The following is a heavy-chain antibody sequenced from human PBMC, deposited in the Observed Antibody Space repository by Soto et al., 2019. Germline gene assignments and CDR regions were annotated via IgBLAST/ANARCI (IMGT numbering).Heavy chain of an antibody. CDR3: AKDRYYYGSGSLLLFDY. D-gene: IGHD3-10*01. CDR2: ISVSGGST. J-gene: IGHJ4*02. CDR1: GFTFSSYA. V-gene: IGHV3-23*01. Sequence: GGSRRRSCAASGFTFSSYAMSWVRQAPGKGLEWVSAISVSGGSTYYADSVKGRFTISRDNSKNTLYLQMNSLRAEDTAVYYCAKDRYYYGSGSLLLFDYWGQGTLVTVSS.